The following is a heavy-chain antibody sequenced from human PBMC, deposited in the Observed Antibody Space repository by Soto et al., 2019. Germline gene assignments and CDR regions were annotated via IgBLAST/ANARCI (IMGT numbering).Heavy chain of an antibody. D-gene: IGHD3-10*01. Sequence: GWALRLSCAASGFTFTTYGIHWVRQAPGKGPEWVAFIWFDASIIYYADSVKGRFTISRDDSKNTVHLQMNSLRVEDTAVYYCASDLSGRADVWGQGTTVTVS. CDR3: ASDLSGRADV. V-gene: IGHV3-33*01. J-gene: IGHJ6*02. CDR1: GFTFTTYG. CDR2: IWFDASII.